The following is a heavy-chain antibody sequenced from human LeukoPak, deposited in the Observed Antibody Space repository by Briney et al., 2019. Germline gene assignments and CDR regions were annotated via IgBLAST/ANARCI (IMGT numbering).Heavy chain of an antibody. J-gene: IGHJ4*02. D-gene: IGHD5-12*01. Sequence: SETLSLTCTVSGGSISSSSYYWGWIRQPPGKGLEWIGSIYYSGSTNYNPSLKSRVTISVDTSKNQFSLKLNSVTAADTAVYYCARDRGYSGSDPYWGRGTLVTVSS. CDR1: GGSISSSSYY. CDR3: ARDRGYSGSDPY. CDR2: IYYSGST. V-gene: IGHV4-39*07.